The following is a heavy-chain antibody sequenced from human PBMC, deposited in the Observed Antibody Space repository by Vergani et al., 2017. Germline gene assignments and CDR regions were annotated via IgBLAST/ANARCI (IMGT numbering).Heavy chain of an antibody. D-gene: IGHD2-15*01. CDR1: GFTFSNAW. V-gene: IGHV3-15*01. J-gene: IGHJ4*02. CDR3: TTEDVVVAATNY. CDR2: IKSKTDGGTT. Sequence: EVQLVESGGGLVKPGGSLRLSCAASGFTFSNAWMSWVRQAPGKGLEWVGRIKSKTDGGTTDYAAPVKGRFTISRDDSKNTLYLQMNSLKTEDTAVYYCTTEDVVVAATNYWGQGTLVTVSS.